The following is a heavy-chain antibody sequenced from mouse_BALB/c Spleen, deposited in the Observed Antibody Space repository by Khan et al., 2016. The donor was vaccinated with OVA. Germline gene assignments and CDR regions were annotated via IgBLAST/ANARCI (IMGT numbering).Heavy chain of an antibody. Sequence: EVELVESGGGLVQPGGSLRLSCATSGFTFSDYYMSWVRQPPGKALEWLGFIRNKANGYTTEYSASVKGRFTISRDNSQSILYLQMNTLRAEDSDTYYCARDIRYYAMDYWGQGTSVTVAS. J-gene: IGHJ4*01. CDR1: GFTFSDYY. CDR3: ARDIRYYAMDY. CDR2: IRNKANGYTT. V-gene: IGHV7-3*02.